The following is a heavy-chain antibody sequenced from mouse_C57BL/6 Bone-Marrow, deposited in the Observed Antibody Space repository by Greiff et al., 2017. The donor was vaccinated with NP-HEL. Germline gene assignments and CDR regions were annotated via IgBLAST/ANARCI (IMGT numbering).Heavy chain of an antibody. CDR3: APYDGYYPFAY. D-gene: IGHD2-3*01. V-gene: IGHV1-4*01. CDR2: INPSSGYT. Sequence: VQLQQSGAELARPGASVKMSCKASGYTFTSYTIHWVKQRPGQGLEWIGYINPSSGYTKYNQKFKDKATLTADKSSSTAYMQLSSLTSEDSAVYYCAPYDGYYPFAYWGQGTLVTVSA. J-gene: IGHJ3*01. CDR1: GYTFTSYT.